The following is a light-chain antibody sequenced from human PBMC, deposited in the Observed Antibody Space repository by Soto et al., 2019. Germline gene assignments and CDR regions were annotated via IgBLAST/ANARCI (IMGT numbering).Light chain of an antibody. CDR2: DAS. Sequence: EVVLTQSPVTLSLSPGERATLSCRASQSFRGLLAWYQQKPGQAPRLLIYDASTRATGIPDRFSGSGSGTEFTLTISSLQSGDFAVYYCQQYNRWPFTFGPGTKVDIK. J-gene: IGKJ3*01. CDR3: QQYNRWPFT. V-gene: IGKV3-15*01. CDR1: QSFRGL.